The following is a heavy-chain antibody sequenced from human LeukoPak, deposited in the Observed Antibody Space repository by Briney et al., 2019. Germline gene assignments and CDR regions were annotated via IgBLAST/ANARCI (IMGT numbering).Heavy chain of an antibody. CDR1: GGSISSSNW. J-gene: IGHJ5*02. Sequence: SETLSLTCAVSGGSISSSNWWSWVRQPPGKGLEWIGSIYYSGSTYYNPSLKSRVTISVDTSKNQFSLNLSSVTAADTAVYYCARLFRRIAAGGCFDPWGQGTLVTVSS. CDR3: ARLFRRIAAGGCFDP. CDR2: IYYSGST. V-gene: IGHV4-4*02. D-gene: IGHD6-13*01.